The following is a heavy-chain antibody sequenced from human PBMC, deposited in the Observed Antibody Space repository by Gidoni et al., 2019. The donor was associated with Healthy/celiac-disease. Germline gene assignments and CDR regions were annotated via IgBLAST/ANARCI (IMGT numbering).Heavy chain of an antibody. CDR3: ARVKSMLYTEPVLGMDV. D-gene: IGHD2-8*01. J-gene: IGHJ6*02. CDR2: ISYDGSNK. Sequence: QVQLVESGGGVVQPGRSLRLSCAASGFTFSSYAMRWVRQAPGKGLEWVAVISYDGSNKYYADSVKGRFTISRDNSKNTLYLQMNSLRAEDTAVYYCARVKSMLYTEPVLGMDVWGQGTTVTVSS. CDR1: GFTFSSYA. V-gene: IGHV3-30-3*01.